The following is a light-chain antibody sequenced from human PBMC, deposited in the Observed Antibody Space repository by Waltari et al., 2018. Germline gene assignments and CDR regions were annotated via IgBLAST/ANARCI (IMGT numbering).Light chain of an antibody. CDR2: GAS. CDR1: QGVSSSY. V-gene: IGKV3-20*01. Sequence: EIVLTQSPGTLSLSPGVRATLSCRASQGVSSSYLAWYQQKPGPPPRLLIYGASSRATGIPDRFSGSGSGTDFTLTISRLEPEDFAVYYCQQFGTSIYTFGQGTRLEIK. CDR3: QQFGTSIYT. J-gene: IGKJ2*01.